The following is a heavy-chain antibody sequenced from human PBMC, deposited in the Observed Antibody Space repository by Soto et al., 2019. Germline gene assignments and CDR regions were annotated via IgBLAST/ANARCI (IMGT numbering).Heavy chain of an antibody. CDR1: GFTFSSYG. J-gene: IGHJ4*02. D-gene: IGHD3-22*01. CDR2: ISYDGSNK. CDR3: AKDSDSSGFLDY. V-gene: IGHV3-30*18. Sequence: PGGSLRLSCAASGFTFSSYGMHWVRQAPGKGLEWVAVISYDGSNKYYADSVKGRFTISRDNSKNTLYLQMNSLRAEDTAVYYCAKDSDSSGFLDYWGQGTLVTVSS.